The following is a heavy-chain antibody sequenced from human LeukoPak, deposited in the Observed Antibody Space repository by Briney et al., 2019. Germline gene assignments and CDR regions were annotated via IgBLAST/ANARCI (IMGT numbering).Heavy chain of an antibody. CDR3: ARGLYSSSWPDAFDM. CDR1: RGSISSYY. CDR2: ISYSGST. Sequence: PSETLSLTCTVSRGSISSYYWSWIRQPPGKGLELIGYISYSGSTNYNPSLKSRVIISADASKSQFSLKLNSVTAADTAVYYCARGLYSSSWPDAFDMWGQGTMVTVYS. D-gene: IGHD6-13*01. J-gene: IGHJ3*02. V-gene: IGHV4-59*01.